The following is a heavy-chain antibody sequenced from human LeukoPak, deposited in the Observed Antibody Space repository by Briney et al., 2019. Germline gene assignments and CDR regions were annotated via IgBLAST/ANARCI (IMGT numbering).Heavy chain of an antibody. V-gene: IGHV1-69*05. CDR2: IIPIFGTA. D-gene: IGHD6-19*01. Sequence: GSSVKASCKASGGTFSSYAISWVRQAPGQGLEWMGGIIPIFGTANYAQKFQGRVTITTDESTSTAYMELSSLRSEDTPVYYCARGPCPYSSGCYFDLWGRGTLVTVSS. CDR3: ARGPCPYSSGCYFDL. CDR1: GGTFSSYA. J-gene: IGHJ2*01.